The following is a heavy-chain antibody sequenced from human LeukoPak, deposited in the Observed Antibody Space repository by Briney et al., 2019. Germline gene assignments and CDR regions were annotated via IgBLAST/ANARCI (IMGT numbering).Heavy chain of an antibody. CDR2: INPNSGGT. V-gene: IGHV1-2*02. D-gene: IGHD3-22*01. CDR1: GYTFTGYY. CDR3: ARDSDSSGYYQYYFDY. Sequence: ASVKVSCKASGYTFTGYYMHWVRQAPGQGLEWMGWINPNSGGTNYAQKFQDRVTMTRDTSISTAYMELSRLRSDDTAVYYCARDSDSSGYYQYYFDYWGQGTLVTVPS. J-gene: IGHJ4*02.